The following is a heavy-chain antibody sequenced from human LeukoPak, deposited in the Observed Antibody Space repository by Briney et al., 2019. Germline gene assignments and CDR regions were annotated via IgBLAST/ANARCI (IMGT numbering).Heavy chain of an antibody. Sequence: SQTLSLTCAMSGDRVSSNSAAWSWIRQSPSSGLEWLGRKNCRSKWYNYYARSVKSRATINTDTSKNQLSLQLNSVTPEDTAVYYCARRCGIDMVPFDHWGQGTMVTVSS. CDR2: KNCRSKWYN. V-gene: IGHV6-1*01. CDR1: GDRVSSNSAA. D-gene: IGHD2-21*01. CDR3: ARRCGIDMVPFDH. J-gene: IGHJ4*02.